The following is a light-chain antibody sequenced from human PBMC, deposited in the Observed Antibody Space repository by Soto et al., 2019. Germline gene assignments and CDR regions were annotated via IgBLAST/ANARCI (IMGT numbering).Light chain of an antibody. CDR2: DVS. CDR1: SSDVGVYNY. Sequence: QSALPQPDSGSGSPGQSITISCTGTSSDVGVYNYVSWYQQHPGKTPKLMIYDVSNRPSGVSNRFSGSKSGNTASLTISGRQADYEAEYHCSLYANICPRVFGVGTQLTVL. J-gene: IGLJ2*01. V-gene: IGLV2-14*03. CDR3: SLYANICPRV.